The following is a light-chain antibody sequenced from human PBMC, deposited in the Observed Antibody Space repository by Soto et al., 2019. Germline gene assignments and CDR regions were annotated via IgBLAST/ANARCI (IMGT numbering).Light chain of an antibody. CDR3: SSYTSSSPDV. J-gene: IGLJ1*01. CDR1: SSDVGGYNY. CDR2: EVS. Sequence: ALTQPASVSGSPGQSITISCTGTSSDVGGYNYVSWYQQHPGKAPKLMIYEVSNRPSGVSNRFSGSKSGNTASLTISGLQAEDEADYYCSSYTSSSPDVFGTGTKLTVL. V-gene: IGLV2-14*01.